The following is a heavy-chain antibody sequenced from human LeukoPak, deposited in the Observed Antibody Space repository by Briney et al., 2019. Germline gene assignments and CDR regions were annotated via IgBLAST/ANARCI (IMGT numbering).Heavy chain of an antibody. V-gene: IGHV4-34*01. D-gene: IGHD1-7*01. CDR3: ALTGTTEFDY. CDR1: GGSFSGYY. Sequence: PSETLSLTCAVYGGSFSGYYWSWIRQPPGKGLEWIGEINHSGSTNYNPSLKSRVTISVDTSKNQFSLKLSSVTAADTAVYYCALTGTTEFDYWGQGTLVTVSS. J-gene: IGHJ4*02. CDR2: INHSGST.